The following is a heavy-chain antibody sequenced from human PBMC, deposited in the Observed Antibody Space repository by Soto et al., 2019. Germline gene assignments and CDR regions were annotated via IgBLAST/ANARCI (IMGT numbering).Heavy chain of an antibody. J-gene: IGHJ4*02. CDR3: ARDRGSYLGAGFDY. CDR1: GFTFSSYA. Sequence: GGSLRLSCAASGFTFSSYAMHWVRQAPGKGLEWVAVISYDGSNKYYADSVKGRFTISRDNSKNTLYLQMNSLRAEDTAVYSCARDRGSYLGAGFDYWGQGTLVTVSS. D-gene: IGHD1-26*01. CDR2: ISYDGSNK. V-gene: IGHV3-30-3*01.